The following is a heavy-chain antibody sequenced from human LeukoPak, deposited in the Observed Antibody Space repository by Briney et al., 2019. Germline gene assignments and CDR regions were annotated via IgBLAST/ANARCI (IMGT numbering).Heavy chain of an antibody. CDR2: ISSSSSTI. J-gene: IGHJ6*03. D-gene: IGHD1-26*01. CDR1: GFTFSSYS. CDR3: ARVEQVGATLYYMDV. V-gene: IGHV3-48*01. Sequence: GGSLRLSCAASGFTFSSYSMNWVRQAPGKGLEWVSYISSSSSTIYYADSVKGRFTISRDNAKNSLYLQMNSLRAEDTAVYYCARVEQVGATLYYMDVWGKGTTVTVSS.